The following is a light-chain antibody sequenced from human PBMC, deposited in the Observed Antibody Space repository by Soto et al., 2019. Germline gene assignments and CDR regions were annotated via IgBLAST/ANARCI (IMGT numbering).Light chain of an antibody. Sequence: QSALTQPASVSGSPGQSITISCTGTSSDVGGYNFVYWYQQHPGKAPKLMIYEVRNRPSGISNRFSGSKSGNTASLTISGLQAEDEADYYCSSYTSSSTYVFGIGTKLT. CDR2: EVR. V-gene: IGLV2-14*01. CDR3: SSYTSSSTYV. J-gene: IGLJ1*01. CDR1: SSDVGGYNF.